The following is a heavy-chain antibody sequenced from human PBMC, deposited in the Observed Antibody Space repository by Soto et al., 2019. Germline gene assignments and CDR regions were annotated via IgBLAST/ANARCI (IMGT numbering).Heavy chain of an antibody. CDR3: GASGPDPLTGYSRGNMDV. CDR1: GYSFTGYF. J-gene: IGHJ6*02. V-gene: IGHV1-2*02. CDR2: INPNSGRT. Sequence: QVRLVQSGSEAKKPGASVKVSCKASGYSFTGYFLHWVRQAPGRGFEWMGWINPNSGRTHFAQKFQGRVTLTRDTSISTGYMELTSLTSDDTAVYYCGASGPDPLTGYSRGNMDVWGQGTTVTVSS. D-gene: IGHD3-9*01.